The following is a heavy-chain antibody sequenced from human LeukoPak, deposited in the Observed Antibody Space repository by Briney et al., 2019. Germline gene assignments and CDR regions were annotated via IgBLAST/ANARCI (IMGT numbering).Heavy chain of an antibody. D-gene: IGHD3-22*01. CDR1: GFTFISDS. CDR3: ARDPPTYYYDSSGFGG. V-gene: IGHV3-21*01. Sequence: GGSLRLSCAASGFTFISDSMNGVRQAPGKGLEWVSSISSSSSYIYYADSVKGRFTISRDNAKNSLYLQMNSVRAEDTAVYYCARDPPTYYYDSSGFGGWGQGTMVTVSS. CDR2: ISSSSSYI. J-gene: IGHJ4*02.